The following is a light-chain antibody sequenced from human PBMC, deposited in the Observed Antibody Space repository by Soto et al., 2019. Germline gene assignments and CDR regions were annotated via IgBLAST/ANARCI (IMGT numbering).Light chain of an antibody. V-gene: IGKV3-15*01. Sequence: EIVMTQSPATLSVSPGERATLSCRASQSVSGNFAWYQQKPGQAPRLLIYGASTRATGIPARFSGSGSGTEFTLTISSLQAEDFAVYYCQQYNNWPPITCGQGTRLEIK. CDR1: QSVSGN. J-gene: IGKJ5*01. CDR3: QQYNNWPPIT. CDR2: GAS.